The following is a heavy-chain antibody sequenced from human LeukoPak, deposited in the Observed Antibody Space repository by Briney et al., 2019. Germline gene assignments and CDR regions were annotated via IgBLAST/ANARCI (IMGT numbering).Heavy chain of an antibody. CDR1: GFTFSSCG. J-gene: IGHJ5*02. CDR2: IWYDGSNK. CDR3: ARDPSDYYGSGRRRTDNWFDP. Sequence: GGSLRLSCAASGFTFSSCGMHWVRQAPGKGLEWVAVIWYDGSNKYYADSVKGRFTISRDNSKNTLYLQMNSLRAEDTAVYYCARDPSDYYGSGRRRTDNWFDPWGQGTLVTVSS. D-gene: IGHD3-10*01. V-gene: IGHV3-33*01.